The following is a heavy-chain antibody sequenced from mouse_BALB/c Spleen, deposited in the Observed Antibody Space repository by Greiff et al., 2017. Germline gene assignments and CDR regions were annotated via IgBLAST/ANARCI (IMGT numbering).Heavy chain of an antibody. J-gene: IGHJ4*01. CDR2: ISYDGSN. CDR1: GYSITSGYY. V-gene: IGHV3-6*02. Sequence: EVQLQQSGPGLVKPSQSLSLTCSVTGYSITSGYYWNWIRQFPGNKLEWMGYISYDGSNNYNPSLKNRISITRDTSKNQFFLKFNSVTTEDTATYYCARVGGYAMDYWGQGTSVTVSS. CDR3: ARVGGYAMDY.